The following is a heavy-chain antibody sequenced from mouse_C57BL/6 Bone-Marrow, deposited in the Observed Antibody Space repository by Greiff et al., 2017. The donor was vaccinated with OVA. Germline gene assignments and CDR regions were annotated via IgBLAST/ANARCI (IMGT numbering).Heavy chain of an antibody. D-gene: IGHD2-4*01. CDR3: ASRIYYESAVDY. V-gene: IGHV5-2*01. CDR2: INSDGGST. J-gene: IGHJ2*01. CDR1: EYEFPSHD. Sequence: EVKVVESGGGLVQPGESLKLSCESNEYEFPSHDMSWVRKTPEKRLELVAAINSDGGSTYYPDTMARRFIISRDNTNKTLYLQMSSLRSEDTALYYCASRIYYESAVDYWGEGTTLTVSS.